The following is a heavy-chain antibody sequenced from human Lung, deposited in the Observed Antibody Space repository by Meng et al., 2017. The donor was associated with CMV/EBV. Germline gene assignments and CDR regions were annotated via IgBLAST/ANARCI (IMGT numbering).Heavy chain of an antibody. V-gene: IGHV3-30*18. CDR1: EFTFSNYG. D-gene: IGHD4-17*01. CDR2: ISNDGGNK. J-gene: IGHJ4*02. CDR3: AKDLKAYGDYYFDY. Sequence: SEFTFSNYGMHWVRRAPGKGLEWLAVISNDGGNKHYADSVKGRFTISRDNSKNTLNLQMNSLRPEDTSVYYCAKDLKAYGDYYFDYWGQGILVTVSS.